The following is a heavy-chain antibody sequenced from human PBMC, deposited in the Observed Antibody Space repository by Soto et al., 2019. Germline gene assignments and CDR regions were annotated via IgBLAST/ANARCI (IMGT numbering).Heavy chain of an antibody. Sequence: GASVKVSCKASGGTFSSYAISWVRQAPGQGLEWMGGIMPIFGTADYAQKFQGRVTITADVSTSTAYMELSSLRSEDTAVYYCGRVNVGWLQSQSCYYFDYWGQGSLVTVSS. CDR3: GRVNVGWLQSQSCYYFDY. D-gene: IGHD5-12*01. J-gene: IGHJ4*02. V-gene: IGHV1-69*13. CDR2: IMPIFGTA. CDR1: GGTFSSYA.